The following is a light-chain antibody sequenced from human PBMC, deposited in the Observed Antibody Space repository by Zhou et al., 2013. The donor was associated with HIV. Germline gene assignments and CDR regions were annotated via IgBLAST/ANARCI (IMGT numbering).Light chain of an antibody. CDR3: QQRSRWPLT. J-gene: IGKJ4*01. V-gene: IGKV3D-20*02. CDR2: GAS. Sequence: EIVLTQSPGTLSLSPGERATLSCRASQSVSSSYLGWYQQKPGQAPRLLLYGASKRATGIPDRFSSSGSGTDFTLTINKLESEDFAVYYCQQRSRWPLTFGGGTKVEI. CDR1: QSVSSSY.